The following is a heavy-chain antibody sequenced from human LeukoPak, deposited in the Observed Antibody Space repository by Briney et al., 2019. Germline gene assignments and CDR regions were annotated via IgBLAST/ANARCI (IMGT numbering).Heavy chain of an antibody. Sequence: PGGSLRLPCAASGFTFSSYAMHWVRQAPGKGLEWVAVISYDGSNKYYADSVKGRFTISRDNSKNTLYLQMNSLRAEDTAVYYCAKGTYYYDSSGYYNWFDPWGQGTLVTVSS. CDR3: AKGTYYYDSSGYYNWFDP. CDR2: ISYDGSNK. D-gene: IGHD3-22*01. J-gene: IGHJ5*02. V-gene: IGHV3-30*04. CDR1: GFTFSSYA.